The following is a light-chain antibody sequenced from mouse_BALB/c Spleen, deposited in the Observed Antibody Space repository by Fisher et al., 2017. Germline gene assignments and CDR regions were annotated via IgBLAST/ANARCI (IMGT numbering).Light chain of an antibody. Sequence: DIVLTQTPAIMSASLGERVTMTCTASSSVSSSYLHWYQQKSGASPKLWIYSTSNLASGVPARFSGSGSGTSYSLTISSMEAEDAATYYCQQWSSNPPTFGGGTKLEIK. CDR2: STS. CDR3: QQWSSNPPT. CDR1: SSVSSSY. V-gene: IGKV4-57-1*01. J-gene: IGKJ2*01.